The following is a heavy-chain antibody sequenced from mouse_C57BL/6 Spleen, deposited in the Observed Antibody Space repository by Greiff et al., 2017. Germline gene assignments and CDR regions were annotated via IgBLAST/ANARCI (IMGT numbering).Heavy chain of an antibody. CDR3: ARGDSSGYVAWFAY. V-gene: IGHV1-80*01. J-gene: IGHJ3*01. CDR1: GYAFSSYW. Sequence: VQLQQSGAELVKPGASVKISCKASGYAFSSYWMNWVKQRPGKGLEWIGQIYPGDGDTNYNGKFKGKATLTADKSSSTAYMQLSSLTSEDSAVYFCARGDSSGYVAWFAYWGQKTLVTVSA. CDR2: IYPGDGDT. D-gene: IGHD3-2*02.